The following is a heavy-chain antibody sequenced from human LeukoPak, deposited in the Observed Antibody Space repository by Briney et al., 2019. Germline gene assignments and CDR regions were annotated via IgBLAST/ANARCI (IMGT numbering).Heavy chain of an antibody. CDR2: INHSGST. V-gene: IGHV4-34*01. D-gene: IGHD3-9*01. J-gene: IGHJ4*02. Sequence: PSETLSLTCAVYGGSFSGYYWSWIRQPPGKGLEWIGEINHSGSTNYNPSLKSRVTISVDTSKNQFSLKLSSVTAADTAVYYCARLGERYFDWLFAIPPPDYWGQGTLVTVSS. CDR3: ARLGERYFDWLFAIPPPDY. CDR1: GGSFSGYY.